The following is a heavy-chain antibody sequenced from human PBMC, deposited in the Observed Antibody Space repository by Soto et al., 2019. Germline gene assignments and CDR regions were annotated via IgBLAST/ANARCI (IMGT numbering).Heavy chain of an antibody. CDR1: GCTFSSYT. V-gene: IGHV1-69*04. CDR2: IIPILGIA. CDR3: ARDLVRYDFWSGFDY. Sequence: SVKVSCKASGCTFSSYTISWVRQAPGQGLEWTGRIIPILGIANYAQKFQGRVTITADKSTSTAYMELSSLRSEDTAVYYCARDLVRYDFWSGFDYWGQGTLVTVSS. J-gene: IGHJ4*02. D-gene: IGHD3-3*01.